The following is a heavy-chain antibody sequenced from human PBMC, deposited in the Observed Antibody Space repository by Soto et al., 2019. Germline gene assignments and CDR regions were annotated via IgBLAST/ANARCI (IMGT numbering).Heavy chain of an antibody. J-gene: IGHJ6*02. Sequence: EVQLVESGGTLVQPGGSLRLSCAASGFDASVNYMTWVRQAPVKGLEWVSAINSGGNTFYADSVKGRFTISRDNSKNTLYLQMNSLRVEDTAMYYCVRGNYYYGMDVWGQGTAVTVSS. CDR3: VRGNYYYGMDV. V-gene: IGHV3-66*01. CDR2: INSGGNT. CDR1: GFDASVNY.